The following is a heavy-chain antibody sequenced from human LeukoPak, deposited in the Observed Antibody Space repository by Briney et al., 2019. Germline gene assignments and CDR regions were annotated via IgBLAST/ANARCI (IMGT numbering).Heavy chain of an antibody. D-gene: IGHD6-13*01. Sequence: GGSLRLSCAASGFTFDDYAMHWVRQAPGKGLEWVSGISWNSGSIGYADSVKGRFTISRDNAKSSLYLQMNSLRAEDTALYYCAKDSGPVSSSSDYWGQGTLVTVSS. CDR1: GFTFDDYA. CDR3: AKDSGPVSSSSDY. V-gene: IGHV3-9*01. CDR2: ISWNSGSI. J-gene: IGHJ4*02.